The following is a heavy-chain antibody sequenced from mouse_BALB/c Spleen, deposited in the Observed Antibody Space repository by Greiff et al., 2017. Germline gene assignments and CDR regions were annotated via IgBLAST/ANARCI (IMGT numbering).Heavy chain of an antibody. CDR1: GYTFTSYW. CDR2: INPSNGRT. CDR3: ARRAYRYFDY. D-gene: IGHD2-14*01. V-gene: IGHV1S81*02. J-gene: IGHJ2*01. Sequence: VQLQQSGAELVKPGASVKLSCKASGYTFTSYWMHWVKQRPGQGLEWIGEINPSNGRTNYNEKFKSKATLTVDKSSSTAYMQLSSLTSEDSAVYYCARRAYRYFDYWGQGTTLTVSS.